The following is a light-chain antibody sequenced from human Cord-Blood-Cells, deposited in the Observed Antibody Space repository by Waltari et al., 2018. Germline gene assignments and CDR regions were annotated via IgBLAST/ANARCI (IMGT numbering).Light chain of an antibody. Sequence: DIQMTQSPSSLSASVGDRVTITCRASQSISSYLNWYQQNPGKAPKLLIYAGSSLQSGVPSRFSGSGSGTDFTLTISRLQPEDFATYYCQQSYSTPLTFGGGTTVEIK. V-gene: IGKV1-39*01. J-gene: IGKJ4*01. CDR1: QSISSY. CDR2: AGS. CDR3: QQSYSTPLT.